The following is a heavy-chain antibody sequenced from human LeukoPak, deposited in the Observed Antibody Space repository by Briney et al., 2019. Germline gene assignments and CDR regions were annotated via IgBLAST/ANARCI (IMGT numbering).Heavy chain of an antibody. J-gene: IGHJ4*02. CDR2: ISYDGSNK. V-gene: IGHV3-30*03. CDR3: ARGSDPWSYDILTGYSN. Sequence: GRSLRLSCAASGFTFSSYGMHWVRQAPGKGLEWVAVISYDGSNKYYADSVKGRFTISRDNSKNTLYLQMNSLRAEDTAVYYCARGSDPWSYDILTGYSNWGQGTLVTVSS. CDR1: GFTFSSYG. D-gene: IGHD3-9*01.